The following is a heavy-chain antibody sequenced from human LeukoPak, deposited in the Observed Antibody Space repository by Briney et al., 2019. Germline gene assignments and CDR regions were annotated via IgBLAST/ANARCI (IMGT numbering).Heavy chain of an antibody. CDR3: ARNWFDP. V-gene: IGHV3-53*05. CDR2: IYSGGST. CDR1: GFTVSSDY. Sequence: GGSLRLSCAASGFTVSSDYMSWVRQAPGKGLEWVSVIYSGGSTYYADSVKGRFTISRDKSKNTVYLQMNSLRFEDTAMYYCARNWFDPWGQGTLVTVS. J-gene: IGHJ5*02.